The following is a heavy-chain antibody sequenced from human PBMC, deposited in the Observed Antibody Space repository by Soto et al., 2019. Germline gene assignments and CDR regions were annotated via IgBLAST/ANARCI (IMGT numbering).Heavy chain of an antibody. Sequence: GGSLRLSCAASGFTFSSYAMSWVRQAPGKGLEWVSAISGSGGSTYYADSVKGRFTISRDNSKNTLYLQMNSLRAEDTAVYYCARTWYSGSYFDYWGQGTLVTVSS. CDR3: ARTWYSGSYFDY. CDR2: ISGSGGST. D-gene: IGHD1-26*01. J-gene: IGHJ4*02. CDR1: GFTFSSYA. V-gene: IGHV3-23*01.